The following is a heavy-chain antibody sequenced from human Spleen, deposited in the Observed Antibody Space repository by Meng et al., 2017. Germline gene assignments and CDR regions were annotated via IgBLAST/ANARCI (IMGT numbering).Heavy chain of an antibody. CDR1: GFTFSDYA. V-gene: IGHV3-23*01. CDR3: AKDWYHY. Sequence: GESLKISCVASGFTFSDYAMIWVRQAPGKGLDFVSVITSTGKTYYGDSVKGRCTISRDNSKNTVYLQMNSLRAEDSAIYYCAKDWYHYWGQGTLVTVSS. D-gene: IGHD1-14*01. J-gene: IGHJ4*02. CDR2: ITSTGKT.